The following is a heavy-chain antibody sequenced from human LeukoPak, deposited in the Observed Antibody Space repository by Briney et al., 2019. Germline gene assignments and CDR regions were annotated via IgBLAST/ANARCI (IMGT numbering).Heavy chain of an antibody. Sequence: SGTLSLTCAVSGGSISSSNWWSWVRQPPGKGLEWIGYIYYRGSTNYNPSLKSRITISVDTSKNQFSLKLSSVTAADTAVYYCAGGSSSYTHDYWGQGTLVTVSS. D-gene: IGHD2-2*01. V-gene: IGHV4-4*02. J-gene: IGHJ4*02. CDR3: AGGSSSYTHDY. CDR2: IYYRGST. CDR1: GGSISSSNW.